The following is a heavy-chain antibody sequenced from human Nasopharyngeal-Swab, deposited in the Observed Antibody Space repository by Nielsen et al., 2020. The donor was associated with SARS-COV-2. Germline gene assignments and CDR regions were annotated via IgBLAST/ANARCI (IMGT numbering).Heavy chain of an antibody. CDR2: ISTKTGAP. V-gene: IGHV7-4-1*02. Sequence: ASVKVSCKASGYTFTSNVLNWVRQAPGQGPEYIGWISTKTGAPTYAQAFTGRFVISLDTSVSTTYLQISSLKAYDTAVYYCARENQEYANIWIDYWGQGTQVTVSS. J-gene: IGHJ4*02. CDR3: ARENQEYANIWIDY. CDR1: GYTFTSNV. D-gene: IGHD1-1*01.